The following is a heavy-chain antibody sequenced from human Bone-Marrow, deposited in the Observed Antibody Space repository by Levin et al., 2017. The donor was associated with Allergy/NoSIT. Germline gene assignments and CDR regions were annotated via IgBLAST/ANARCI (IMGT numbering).Heavy chain of an antibody. CDR1: GFTFDDYT. CDR3: VRDGGYCSGGTCLGTFDI. Sequence: GGSLRLSCAASGFTFDDYTMHWVRQAPGKGLEWVALISWDGSKTYYGDSVKGRLTISRDNSQNSLFLQMNSLRTEDTALYYCVRDGGYCSGGTCLGTFDIWGQGTVVTVSS. J-gene: IGHJ3*02. D-gene: IGHD2-15*01. V-gene: IGHV3-43*01. CDR2: ISWDGSKT.